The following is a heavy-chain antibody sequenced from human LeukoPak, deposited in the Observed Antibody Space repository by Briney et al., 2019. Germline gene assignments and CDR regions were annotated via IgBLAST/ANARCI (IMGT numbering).Heavy chain of an antibody. V-gene: IGHV3-23*01. CDR2: ISDSGGST. CDR3: AKNRGATRGAFDY. Sequence: GDSLRLSCAASGFTFSTYAMSWVRQAPGKGLEWVSGISDSGGSTYNADCVKGRFTLSRDNSKNTLYLQMNSLRAEDTAVYYCAKNRGATRGAFDYWGQGTLVTVSS. J-gene: IGHJ4*02. CDR1: GFTFSTYA. D-gene: IGHD1-26*01.